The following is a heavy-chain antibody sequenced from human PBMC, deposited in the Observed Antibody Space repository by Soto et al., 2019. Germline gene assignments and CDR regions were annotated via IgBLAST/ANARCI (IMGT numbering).Heavy chain of an antibody. CDR2: IIPIFGTA. J-gene: IGHJ6*02. CDR3: ARCKSRRTFPSRRISYYYYGMDV. V-gene: IGHV1-69*01. Sequence: QVQLVQSGAEVKKPGSSVKVSCKASGGTFSSYAISWVRQAPGQGLEWMGGIIPIFGTANYAQKFQGRVTITADESTSTAYMELSSLRSEDTAVYYCARCKSRRTFPSRRISYYYYGMDVWGQGTTVTVSS. D-gene: IGHD3-16*01. CDR1: GGTFSSYA.